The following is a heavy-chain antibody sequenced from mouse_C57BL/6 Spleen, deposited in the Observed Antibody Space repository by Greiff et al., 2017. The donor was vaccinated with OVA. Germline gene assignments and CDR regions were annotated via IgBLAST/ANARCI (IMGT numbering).Heavy chain of an antibody. J-gene: IGHJ3*01. Sequence: QVQLQQSGAELVRPGASVTLSCKASGYTFTDYEMHWVKQTPVHGLEWIGAIVPETGGTAYNQKFKGKAILTADKSSSTAYMELRSLTSEDSAVYYCTRTYGSSFSWLAYWGQGTLVTVSA. CDR3: TRTYGSSFSWLAY. V-gene: IGHV1-15*01. CDR1: GYTFTDYE. D-gene: IGHD1-1*01. CDR2: IVPETGGT.